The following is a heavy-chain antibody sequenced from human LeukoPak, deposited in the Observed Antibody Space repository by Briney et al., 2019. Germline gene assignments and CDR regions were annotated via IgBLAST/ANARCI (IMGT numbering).Heavy chain of an antibody. CDR3: ARYYDSVSDRFDV. D-gene: IGHD3-22*01. J-gene: IGHJ5*02. CDR2: IKQDGSEK. Sequence: GGSLRLSCAASGFTFSSDWMSWVRQAPGKGLEWVANIKQDGSEKYYVDAMKGRFTISRDNAKNSLYLQMNSLRAEDTAVYYCARYYDSVSDRFDVWGQGTLVTVSS. V-gene: IGHV3-7*01. CDR1: GFTFSSDW.